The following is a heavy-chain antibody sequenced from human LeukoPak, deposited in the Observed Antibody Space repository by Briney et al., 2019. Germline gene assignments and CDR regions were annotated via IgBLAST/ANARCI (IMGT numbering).Heavy chain of an antibody. Sequence: SETLSLICSVSGDSISMHYWSWIRQPPGKGPEWIGYIDHTGSTNYNPSLNSRVTISRDMSKNHFSLELSSVSAADTAVYFCARGRVSSSSWSSTYYYYFYIDVWGKRTTVTVSS. D-gene: IGHD6-13*01. V-gene: IGHV4-59*11. CDR2: IDHTGST. CDR3: ARGRVSSSSWSSTYYYYFYIDV. CDR1: GDSISMHY. J-gene: IGHJ6*03.